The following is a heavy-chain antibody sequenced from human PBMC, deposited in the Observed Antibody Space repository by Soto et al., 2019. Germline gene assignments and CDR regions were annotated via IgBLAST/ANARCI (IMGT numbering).Heavy chain of an antibody. V-gene: IGHV3-33*01. CDR3: ARGLAKVAGGAFDI. CDR2: LWYDGSSE. CDR1: GFSFSFSG. J-gene: IGHJ3*02. D-gene: IGHD3-16*01. Sequence: QVHLVESGGGVVQPGRSLRLSCAASGFSFSFSGMHWVRQAPGKGLEWVAGLWYDGSSENYADSVKGRFTISRHNFQKTLHLQMDSLRVEDTAMYYCARGLAKVAGGAFDIWGQGTMVIVSS.